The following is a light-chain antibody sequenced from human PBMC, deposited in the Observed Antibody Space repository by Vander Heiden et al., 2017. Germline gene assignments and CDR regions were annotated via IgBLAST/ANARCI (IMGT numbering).Light chain of an antibody. Sequence: DVQMTQSPSSLSASVGERVTITCRASQDITNYLAWFQQQPGKAPKSLIYAASILQSGVPSKFSGSGSGTDFTLTLNSLQPEDFATYYCQQYYLFPWTFGQGTKVEIK. CDR1: QDITNY. V-gene: IGKV1-16*02. J-gene: IGKJ1*01. CDR3: QQYYLFPWT. CDR2: AAS.